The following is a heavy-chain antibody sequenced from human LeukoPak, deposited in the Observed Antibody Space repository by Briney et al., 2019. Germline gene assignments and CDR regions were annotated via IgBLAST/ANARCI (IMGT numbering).Heavy chain of an antibody. J-gene: IGHJ4*02. CDR2: VYHSGST. CDR1: GGSISSNNW. CDR3: ARRGYSTNCFDY. Sequence: PSETLSLTSAVSGGSISSNNWWSWVRQPPGKGLEWIGEVYHSGSTSYNPSLQSRVTISVDKSKNQFSLRLTSVTAADTAVYYCARRGYSTNCFDYWGQGTLVTVSS. D-gene: IGHD2-2*01. V-gene: IGHV4-4*02.